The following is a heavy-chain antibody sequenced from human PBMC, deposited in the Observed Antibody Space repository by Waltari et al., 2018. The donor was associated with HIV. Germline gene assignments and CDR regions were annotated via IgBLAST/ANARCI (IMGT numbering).Heavy chain of an antibody. V-gene: IGHV3-33*01. CDR3: AREAEANIAAAGMGFDP. Sequence: QVQLVESGGGVVQPGRSLRLSCAASGFTFSSYGMHWVRQAPGKGLEWVAVIWYDGSNKYYADSVKGRFTSSRDNSKNTLYLQMNSLRAEDTAVYYCAREAEANIAAAGMGFDPWGQGTLVTVSS. CDR1: GFTFSSYG. D-gene: IGHD6-13*01. J-gene: IGHJ5*02. CDR2: IWYDGSNK.